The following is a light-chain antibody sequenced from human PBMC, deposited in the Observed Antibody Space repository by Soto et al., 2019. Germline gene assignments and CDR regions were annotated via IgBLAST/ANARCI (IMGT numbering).Light chain of an antibody. CDR1: ERISSY. Sequence: DIQMTQSPSTLSASVGDRVTITCRASERISSYLAWYQQKPGKAPKLLIHGASSLESGVPSRFSSSGSGTELTLTISTLQPDDFATYYCQQYNTYSATFGQGTKVEIK. V-gene: IGKV1-5*01. CDR3: QQYNTYSAT. CDR2: GAS. J-gene: IGKJ1*01.